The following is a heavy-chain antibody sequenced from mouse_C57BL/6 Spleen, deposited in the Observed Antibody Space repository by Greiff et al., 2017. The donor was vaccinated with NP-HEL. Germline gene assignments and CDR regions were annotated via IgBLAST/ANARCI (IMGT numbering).Heavy chain of an antibody. D-gene: IGHD4-1*01. CDR1: GYTFTGYW. CDR2: ILPGSGSA. V-gene: IGHV1-9*01. J-gene: IGHJ2*01. Sequence: QVQLQQSGAELMKPGASVKLSCKATGYTFTGYWIEWVKQRPGHGLEWIGEILPGSGSANYNEKFKGKATFTADTSSNTAYIQLSSLTTEDSAIYYCTRRGNWAFDYWGQGTTLTVSS. CDR3: TRRGNWAFDY.